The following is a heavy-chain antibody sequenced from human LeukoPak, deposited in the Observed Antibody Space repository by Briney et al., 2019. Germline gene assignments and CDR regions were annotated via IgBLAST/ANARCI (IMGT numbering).Heavy chain of an antibody. CDR1: GGSMFSYY. V-gene: IGHV4-4*08. CDR2: IYSSGIT. Sequence: PSETLSLTCSVSGGSMFSYYWNWIRQPPGKGLEWIGYIYSSGITNYNPSLRSRGTISVATSRNQFSLRLTSVTAEDTAIYYCARRAYYDSSGFHPTSGYFDLWGRGTLVTASS. J-gene: IGHJ2*01. D-gene: IGHD3-16*01. CDR3: ARRAYYDSSGFHPTSGYFDL.